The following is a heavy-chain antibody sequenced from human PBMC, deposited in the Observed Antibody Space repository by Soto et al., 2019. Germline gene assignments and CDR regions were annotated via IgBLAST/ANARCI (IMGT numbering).Heavy chain of an antibody. J-gene: IGHJ1*01. Sequence: PGGSLRLSCEATGFTFSSHEMNWIRQTPGKRLEWIAKISGSGSTIHYADSVKGRFTISRDNVQRTLHLQMDSLRVEDTGVYYCARGGVYWGRGTLVTVSS. D-gene: IGHD2-8*01. CDR1: GFTFSSHE. CDR2: ISGSGSTI. V-gene: IGHV3-48*03. CDR3: ARGGVY.